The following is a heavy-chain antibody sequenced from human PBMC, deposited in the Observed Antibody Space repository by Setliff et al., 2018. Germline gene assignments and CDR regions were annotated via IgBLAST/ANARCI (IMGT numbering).Heavy chain of an antibody. CDR2: IYYSGTT. D-gene: IGHD1-26*01. V-gene: IGHV4-39*01. CDR3: ASRRTGPGGWFDY. Sequence: SETLSLTCTVSGGSVSSSSYYWGWIRQPPGKGLECIGTIYYSGTTYYSPSLKSRVTISVDTSKNQFSLKLTSVTAADTAIYYCASRRTGPGGWFDYWGQGTLVTVSS. CDR1: GGSVSSSSYY. J-gene: IGHJ5*01.